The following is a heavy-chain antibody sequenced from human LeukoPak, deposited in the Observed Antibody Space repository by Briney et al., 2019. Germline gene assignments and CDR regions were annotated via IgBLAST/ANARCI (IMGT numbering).Heavy chain of an antibody. CDR2: ISGSGGST. D-gene: IGHD6-19*01. J-gene: IGHJ4*02. V-gene: IGHV3-23*01. CDR1: GFTFSSYA. CDR3: AKGIIAVAGTFDY. Sequence: GGSLRLSCAASGFTFSSYAMSWVRQAPGKGLEWVSAISGSGGSTYYADSVKGRSTISRDNSRNTLYLQMNSLRAEDTAVYYCAKGIIAVAGTFDYWGQGTLVTVSS.